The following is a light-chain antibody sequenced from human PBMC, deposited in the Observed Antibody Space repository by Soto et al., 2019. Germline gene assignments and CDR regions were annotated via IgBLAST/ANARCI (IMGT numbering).Light chain of an antibody. CDR1: QSVSNY. CDR2: DAS. V-gene: IGKV3-11*01. J-gene: IGKJ3*01. Sequence: VLTQSPATLSLSPGERATLSCRASQSVSNYLAWYQHKPGQAPRLLIYDASSRATGIPARFSGSGSGTDFTLTISSLEPEDSAVYYCQSLFNFGPGTKVDIK. CDR3: QSLFN.